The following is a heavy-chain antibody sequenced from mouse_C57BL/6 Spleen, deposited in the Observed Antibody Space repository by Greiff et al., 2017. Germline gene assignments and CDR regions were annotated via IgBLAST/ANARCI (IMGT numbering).Heavy chain of an antibody. Sequence: VQLQQSGPELVKPGASVKMSCKASGYTFTDYNMHWVKQSHGKSLAWIGYINPNNGGTSYNQQFKGQATLTVNKSSSTAYMELRSLTSEDSAVXYCAKKTVLAPMDYWGQGTSVTVSS. D-gene: IGHD1-1*01. V-gene: IGHV1-22*01. J-gene: IGHJ4*01. CDR1: GYTFTDYN. CDR3: AKKTVLAPMDY. CDR2: INPNNGGT.